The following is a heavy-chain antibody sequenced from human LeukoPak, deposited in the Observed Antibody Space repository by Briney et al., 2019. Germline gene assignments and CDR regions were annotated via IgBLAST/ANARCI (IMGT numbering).Heavy chain of an antibody. CDR1: GFTFSSYG. J-gene: IGHJ4*02. CDR2: IWYDGSKE. Sequence: PGGSLRLSCAASGFTFSSYGMHWVRQAPGKGLEWVAVIWYDGSKEYLADSVKGRFTISRDNSKNTVHLQMNSLKTEDTAVYYCARVIGWSLFDCWGQGTLVTVSS. CDR3: ARVIGWSLFDC. V-gene: IGHV3-33*01. D-gene: IGHD2-15*01.